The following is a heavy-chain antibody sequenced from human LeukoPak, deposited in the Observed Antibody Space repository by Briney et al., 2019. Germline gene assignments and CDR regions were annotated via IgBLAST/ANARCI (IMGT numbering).Heavy chain of an antibody. CDR2: INWNGGST. CDR3: ARDRPSYRHYYDSSGYGL. D-gene: IGHD3-22*01. Sequence: PGGSLRLSCAASGFTFDDYGMSWVRQAPGKGLEWVSGINWNGGSTGYADSVKGRFTISRDNAKNSLYLQMNSLRAEDTAVYYCARDRPSYRHYYDSSGYGLWGQGTLVTVSS. J-gene: IGHJ4*02. V-gene: IGHV3-20*04. CDR1: GFTFDDYG.